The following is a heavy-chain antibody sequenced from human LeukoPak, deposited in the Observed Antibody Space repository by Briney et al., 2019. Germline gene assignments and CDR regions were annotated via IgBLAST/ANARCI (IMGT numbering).Heavy chain of an antibody. Sequence: LAGGSLRLSCAASGFTFSSHWMHWVRQAPGKGLVWVSRINSDGSITSYADSVKGRFTISRDNAKDTLYLQMNSLRAEDAAVYYCASPMWDTAIHDYWGQGTLVTVSS. CDR2: INSDGSIT. D-gene: IGHD5-18*01. CDR1: GFTFSSHW. J-gene: IGHJ4*02. CDR3: ASPMWDTAIHDY. V-gene: IGHV3-74*01.